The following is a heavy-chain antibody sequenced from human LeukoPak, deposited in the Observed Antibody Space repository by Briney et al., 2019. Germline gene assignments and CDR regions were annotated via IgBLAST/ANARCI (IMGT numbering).Heavy chain of an antibody. CDR3: ARIHPYCSGGSCYFSYMDV. J-gene: IGHJ6*03. Sequence: ALVKVSCKASGYTFTGYYMHWVRQAPGQGLEWMGWINPNSGGTNYAQKFQGRVTMTRDTSISTAYMELSRLRSDDTAVYYCARIHPYCSGGSCYFSYMDVRGKGTTVTISS. CDR2: INPNSGGT. D-gene: IGHD2-15*01. V-gene: IGHV1-2*02. CDR1: GYTFTGYY.